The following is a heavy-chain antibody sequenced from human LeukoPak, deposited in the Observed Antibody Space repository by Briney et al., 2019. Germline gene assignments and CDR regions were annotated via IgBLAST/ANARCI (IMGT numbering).Heavy chain of an antibody. CDR2: IYYSGST. V-gene: IGHV4-59*08. D-gene: IGHD3-22*01. J-gene: IGHJ4*02. Sequence: SETLSLTCAVYGGSFSGYYWSWIRQPPGKGLEWIGYIYYSGSTNYNPSLKSRVTISVDTSKNQFSLKLSSVTAADTAVYYCARFDSSGYYFDYWGQGTLVTVSS. CDR1: GGSFSGYY. CDR3: ARFDSSGYYFDY.